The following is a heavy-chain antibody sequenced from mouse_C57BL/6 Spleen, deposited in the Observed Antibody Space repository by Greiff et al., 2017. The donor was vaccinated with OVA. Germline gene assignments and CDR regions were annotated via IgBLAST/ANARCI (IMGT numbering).Heavy chain of an antibody. D-gene: IGHD1-1*01. Sequence: VQLQQSGPELVKPGASVKIPCKASGYTFTDYNMDWVKQSHGKSLEWIGDINPNNGGTIYNQKFKGKATLTVDKSSSTAYMELRSLTSEDTAVYYCARSYYGSSYPVAYWGQGTLVTVSA. J-gene: IGHJ3*01. V-gene: IGHV1-18*01. CDR1: GYTFTDYN. CDR3: ARSYYGSSYPVAY. CDR2: INPNNGGT.